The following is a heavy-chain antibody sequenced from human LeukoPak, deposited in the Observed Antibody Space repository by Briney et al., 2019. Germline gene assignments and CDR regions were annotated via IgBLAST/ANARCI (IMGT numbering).Heavy chain of an antibody. V-gene: IGHV1-8*01. D-gene: IGHD6-6*01. CDR1: GYTCTSYD. CDR3: ARVRLRLEGYYFDY. CDR2: MNPNSGNT. Sequence: ASVKLSCKASGYTCTSYDINWERQATGQGLEWMGWMNPNSGNTGYAQKFQGRVTMTRNTSISTAYMELSSLRSEDTAVYYCARVRLRLEGYYFDYWGQGTLLTVSS. J-gene: IGHJ4*02.